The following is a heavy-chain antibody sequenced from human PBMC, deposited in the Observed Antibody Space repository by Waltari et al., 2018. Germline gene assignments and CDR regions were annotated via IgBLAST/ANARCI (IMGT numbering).Heavy chain of an antibody. J-gene: IGHJ4*02. CDR2: IYTSGST. CDR3: ARGGVYYYESSGGADY. Sequence: QVQLQESGPGLVKPSQTLSLTCTVPGGSISSGSYYWSWIRQPAGKGLEWIGRIYTSGSTNYTPSLKCRVTISVDTSKNQFSRKLSAVTAADTAVYYCARGGVYYYESSGGADYWGQGTLVTVSS. V-gene: IGHV4-61*02. CDR1: GGSISSGSYY. D-gene: IGHD3-22*01.